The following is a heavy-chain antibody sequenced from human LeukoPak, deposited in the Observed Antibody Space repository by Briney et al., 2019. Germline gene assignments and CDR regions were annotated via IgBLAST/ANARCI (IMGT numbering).Heavy chain of an antibody. V-gene: IGHV4-39*07. Sequence: SETLSLTCTVSGGSMSNSSYYWGWIGQPPGKGLEWIGSIYYTGSTYYNPSFKSRITISVDTSKNQFSLKLSSVTAADTAVYYCARTPQQLNWFDPWGQGTLVTVSS. D-gene: IGHD6-13*01. CDR1: GGSMSNSSYY. CDR2: IYYTGST. J-gene: IGHJ5*02. CDR3: ARTPQQLNWFDP.